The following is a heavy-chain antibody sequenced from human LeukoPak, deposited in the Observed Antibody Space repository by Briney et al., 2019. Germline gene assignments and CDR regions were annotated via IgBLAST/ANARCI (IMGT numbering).Heavy chain of an antibody. CDR1: GFTFSSYW. Sequence: PGGSLRLSCAASGFTFSSYWMQWVRQAPGKGLVWVSRINSDGSSASYADSVKGRFTISRDNAKNILYLQMNSLRAEDTAVYYCARHLTYGGWNSWGQGTLVTVSS. D-gene: IGHD4-23*01. V-gene: IGHV3-74*01. J-gene: IGHJ4*02. CDR3: ARHLTYGGWNS. CDR2: INSDGSSA.